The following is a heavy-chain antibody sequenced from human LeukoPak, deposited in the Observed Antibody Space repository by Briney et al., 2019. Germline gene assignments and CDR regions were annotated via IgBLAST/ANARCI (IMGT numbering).Heavy chain of an antibody. CDR1: GGSISSYY. V-gene: IGHV4-59*01. CDR2: IYYSGST. CDR3: AREAPALTMVRGPSSADYYYYYMDV. Sequence: SETLSLTCTVPGGSISSYYWSWIRRPPGKGLEWIGYIYYSGSTNYNPSLKSRVTISVDTSKNQFSLKLSSVTAADTAVYYCAREAPALTMVRGPSSADYYYYYMDVWGKGSTVTVSS. J-gene: IGHJ6*03. D-gene: IGHD3-10*01.